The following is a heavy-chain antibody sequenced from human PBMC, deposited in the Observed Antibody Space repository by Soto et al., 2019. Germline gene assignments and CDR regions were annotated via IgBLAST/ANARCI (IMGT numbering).Heavy chain of an antibody. CDR2: ITETGGDT. J-gene: IGHJ6*02. CDR1: GFTFSKFV. Sequence: EVQLLESGGDLVQPGGSLRLSCAASGFTFSKFVMRWVRQTPGKGLEWASTITETGGDTYYTDSVKGRFTISRDNSKNTLYLQMTSLRAEDTALYYCTKASPDRHHMDVWGQGTTVTVSS. V-gene: IGHV3-23*01. CDR3: TKASPDRHHMDV.